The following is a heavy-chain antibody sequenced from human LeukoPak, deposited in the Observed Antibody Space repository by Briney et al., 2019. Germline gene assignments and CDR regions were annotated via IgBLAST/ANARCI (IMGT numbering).Heavy chain of an antibody. CDR3: ARGAAQKYYYYYYGMDV. CDR1: GGSISSYY. D-gene: IGHD1-26*01. CDR2: IYYSGST. J-gene: IGHJ6*02. Sequence: SETLFLTCTVSGGSISSYYWSWIRQPPGKGLEWIGYIYYSGSTNYNPSLKSRVTISVDTSKNQFSLKLSSVTAADTAVYYCARGAAQKYYYYYYGMDVWGQGTTVTVSS. V-gene: IGHV4-59*01.